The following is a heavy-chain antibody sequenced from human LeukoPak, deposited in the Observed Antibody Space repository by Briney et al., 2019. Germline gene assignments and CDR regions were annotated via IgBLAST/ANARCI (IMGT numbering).Heavy chain of an antibody. V-gene: IGHV4-39*02. D-gene: IGHD6-13*01. J-gene: IGHJ4*02. CDR1: GASISRSSHY. Sequence: SETLSLTCTVSGASISRSSHYWGWIRQPPGKGLEWIGTISYSGNTYYDPSLKSRLTISVDTSENRFSLKLSSVTAADTAVYYCARGGGWRAAAGNPFDYWGQGTLVTVSS. CDR3: ARGGGWRAAAGNPFDY. CDR2: ISYSGNT.